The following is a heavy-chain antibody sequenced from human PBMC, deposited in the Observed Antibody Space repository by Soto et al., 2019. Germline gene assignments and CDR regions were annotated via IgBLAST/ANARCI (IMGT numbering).Heavy chain of an antibody. CDR3: AKVSNWNGEDWYFDL. CDR2: ISGNGDTT. J-gene: IGHJ2*01. Sequence: EVQLLESGGGLVQPGGSLRLSCAASGLTLRTQAMTWVRQAPGKGLEWVSGISGNGDTTYYADSVKGRFTISRDNSMHTLYLQMKSLRAEDTAVYYCAKVSNWNGEDWYFDLWGRGTLVTVAS. V-gene: IGHV3-23*01. D-gene: IGHD1-20*01. CDR1: GLTLRTQA.